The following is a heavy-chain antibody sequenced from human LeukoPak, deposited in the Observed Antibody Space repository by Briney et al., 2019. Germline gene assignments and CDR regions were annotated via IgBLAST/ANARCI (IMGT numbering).Heavy chain of an antibody. D-gene: IGHD3-22*01. CDR1: GGTFSSYA. Sequence: ASVKVSCKASGGTFSSYAISWVRQAPGQGLEWMGWISAYNGNTNYAQKLQGRVTMTTDTSTSTAYMELRSLRSDDTAVYYCARDYYDSNGYYPDDAFDIWGQGTMVTVSS. CDR3: ARDYYDSNGYYPDDAFDI. V-gene: IGHV1-18*01. CDR2: ISAYNGNT. J-gene: IGHJ3*02.